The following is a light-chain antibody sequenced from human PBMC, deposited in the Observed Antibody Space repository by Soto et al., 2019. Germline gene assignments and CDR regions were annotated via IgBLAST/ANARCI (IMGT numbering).Light chain of an antibody. Sequence: QSALTQPASVSGSPGQSITISCTGTISDFVVYNYVSWYQQLPGKAPKLMIYGVSNRPSGVSNRFSGSKSGTSATLGITGLQAGDEGDYYCATWDSRLRALLFGGGTKLTVL. V-gene: IGLV2-14*01. CDR3: ATWDSRLRALL. CDR1: ISDFVVYNY. CDR2: GVS. J-gene: IGLJ2*01.